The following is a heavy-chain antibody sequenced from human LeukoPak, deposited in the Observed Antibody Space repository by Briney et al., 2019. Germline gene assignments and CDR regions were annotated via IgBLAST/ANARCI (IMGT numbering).Heavy chain of an antibody. CDR3: AKSPNIVVVTAISPWDYFDY. CDR2: ISYDGSNK. J-gene: IGHJ4*02. CDR1: GFTFSSYG. Sequence: HPGGSLRLSCAASGFTFSSYGMHWVRQAPGKGLEWVAVISYDGSNKYYADSVKGRFTISRDNSKNTLYLQMNSLRAEDTAVYYCAKSPNIVVVTAISPWDYFDYWGQGTLVTVSS. V-gene: IGHV3-30*18. D-gene: IGHD2-21*02.